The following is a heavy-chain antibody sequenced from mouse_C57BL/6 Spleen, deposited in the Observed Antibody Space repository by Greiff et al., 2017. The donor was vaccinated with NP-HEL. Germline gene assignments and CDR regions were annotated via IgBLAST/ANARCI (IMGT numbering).Heavy chain of an antibody. CDR3: TTYYGNHYFDY. J-gene: IGHJ2*01. CDR2: IDPENGDT. Sequence: VQLKQSGAELVRPGASVKLSCTASGFNIKDDYMHWVKQRPEQGLEWIGWIDPENGDTEYASKFQGKATITADTSSNTAYLQLSSLTSEDTAVYYCTTYYGNHYFDYWGQGTTLTVSS. CDR1: GFNIKDDY. D-gene: IGHD2-1*01. V-gene: IGHV14-4*01.